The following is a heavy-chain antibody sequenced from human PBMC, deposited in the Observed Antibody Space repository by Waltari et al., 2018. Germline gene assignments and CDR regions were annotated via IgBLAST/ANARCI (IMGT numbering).Heavy chain of an antibody. CDR3: VRIGVGFGMDV. CDR1: EFSLNIYI. Sequence: EIQLVESGGGLVESGGSLRLSCAGSEFSLNIYIISSRGTNLFYADSVKGRFTISRDDAKNSVDLQMNSLRVEDMAVYYCVRIGVGFGMDVWGQGTTVTVSS. D-gene: IGHD1-26*01. J-gene: IGHJ6*02. CDR2: SRGTNL. V-gene: IGHV3-21*02.